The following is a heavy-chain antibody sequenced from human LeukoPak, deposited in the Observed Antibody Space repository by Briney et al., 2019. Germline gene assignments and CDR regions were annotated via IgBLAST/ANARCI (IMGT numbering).Heavy chain of an antibody. CDR2: ISSSGSTI. CDR3: ARGSWYSSDPFDP. V-gene: IGHV3-11*01. Sequence: NTGGSLRLSCAASGFTFSDYYMSWIRQAPGKGLEWVSYISSSGSTIYYADSVKGRFTISRDNAKNSLYLQMNSLRAEDTAVYYCARGSWYSSDPFDPWGQGTLVTVSS. D-gene: IGHD6-25*01. J-gene: IGHJ5*02. CDR1: GFTFSDYY.